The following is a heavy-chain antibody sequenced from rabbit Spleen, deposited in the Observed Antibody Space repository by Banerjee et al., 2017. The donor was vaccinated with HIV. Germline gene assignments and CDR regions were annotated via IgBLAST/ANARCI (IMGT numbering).Heavy chain of an antibody. CDR1: GIDFTNYY. J-gene: IGHJ4*01. Sequence: QLTETGGGLVQPGGSLTLSCKASGIDFTNYYISWVRQAPGKGLEWIGIIYAAKGSTDYASWVNGRFTISSDNAQSTVDLKMTSLTAADTATYFCAREIPGTAESFNLWGPGTLVTVS. D-gene: IGHD3-1*01. CDR2: IYAAKGST. V-gene: IGHV1S7*01. CDR3: AREIPGTAESFNL.